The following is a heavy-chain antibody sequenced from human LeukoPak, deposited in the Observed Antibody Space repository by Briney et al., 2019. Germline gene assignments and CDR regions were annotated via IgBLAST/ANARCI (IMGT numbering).Heavy chain of an antibody. CDR1: GFSFSNYW. D-gene: IGHD5-12*01. Sequence: TGGSLRLSCAVSGFSFSNYWMSWVRQAPGKGLEWVANIKQDGSEKYYVDSVKGRFTISSDNAKNSLYLQMNSLRVEDTAVYYCAREWNGYDYVGEDYWGQGTLVTVSS. CDR2: IKQDGSEK. J-gene: IGHJ4*02. V-gene: IGHV3-7*01. CDR3: AREWNGYDYVGEDY.